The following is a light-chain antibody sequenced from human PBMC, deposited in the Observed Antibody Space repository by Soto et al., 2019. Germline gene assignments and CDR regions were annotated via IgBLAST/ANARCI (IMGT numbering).Light chain of an antibody. CDR3: RQYDTRSQWT. CDR1: QSVLDY. CDR2: GPA. J-gene: IGKJ1*01. Sequence: EIVLTQSPSTLSASPGERANLSCRASQSVLDYLSWFQQRPGQSPRLLIYGPATRATGIPGRFRGSGSGTEFTLTITSLLSEEFAVCYCRQYDTRSQWTIGQGTKVDIK. V-gene: IGKV3-15*01.